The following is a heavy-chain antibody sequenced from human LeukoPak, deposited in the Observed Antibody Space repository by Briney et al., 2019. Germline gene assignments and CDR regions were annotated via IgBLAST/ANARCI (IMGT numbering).Heavy chain of an antibody. CDR2: ISYDGSNK. V-gene: IGHV3-30*04. D-gene: IGHD6-13*01. CDR1: GFTFSSYA. CDR3: ARGGGSRSPPNY. Sequence: PGTSLRLSCAASGFTFSSYAMHWVRQAPGKGLEWVAVISYDGSNKYYADSVKGRFTISRDNSKNTLYLQMNSLRAEDTAVCYCARGGGSRSPPNYWGQGTLVTVSS. J-gene: IGHJ4*02.